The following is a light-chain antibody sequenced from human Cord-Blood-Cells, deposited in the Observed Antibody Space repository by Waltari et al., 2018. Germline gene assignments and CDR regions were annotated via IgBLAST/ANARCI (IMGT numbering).Light chain of an antibody. Sequence: DIVMTQSPDSLAVSLGERATINCKSSQSVLYSSNNKNYLAWYQQKPGQPPKLLIYWASTRETGVPDRFRGSGSGKDFTPTLSSLQAEDVAVYYCQQYYSTPWTFGQGTKVEIK. V-gene: IGKV4-1*01. J-gene: IGKJ1*01. CDR2: WAS. CDR1: QSVLYSSNNKNY. CDR3: QQYYSTPWT.